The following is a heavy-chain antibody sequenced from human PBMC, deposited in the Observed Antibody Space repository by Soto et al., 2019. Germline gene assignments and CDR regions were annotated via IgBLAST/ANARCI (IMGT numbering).Heavy chain of an antibody. CDR3: ARRWGGTFDY. CDR2: IYYSGST. Sequence: SEPLSVTCTVSGGYISSYYWSWIRQPPGKGLEWIGYIYYSGSTNYNPSLKSRVTISVDTSKNQFSLKLSSVTAADTAVYYCARRWGGTFDYWGQGTLVTVSS. D-gene: IGHD2-21*01. V-gene: IGHV4-59*01. J-gene: IGHJ4*02. CDR1: GGYISSYY.